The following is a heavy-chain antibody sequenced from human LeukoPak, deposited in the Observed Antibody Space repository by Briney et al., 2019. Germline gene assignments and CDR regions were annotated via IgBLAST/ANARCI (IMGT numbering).Heavy chain of an antibody. CDR1: GYTFSTYT. CDR2: INPTGGST. V-gene: IGHV1-46*01. D-gene: IGHD6-6*01. CDR3: ARTAARRFDY. Sequence: ASVKVSCKASGYTFSTYTMHWVRQAPGQGLEWMGIINPTGGSTTYAQKFQGRVTMTRDTSTGTVYMELSSLRSDDTAVYYCARTAARRFDYWGQGTLVTVSS. J-gene: IGHJ4*02.